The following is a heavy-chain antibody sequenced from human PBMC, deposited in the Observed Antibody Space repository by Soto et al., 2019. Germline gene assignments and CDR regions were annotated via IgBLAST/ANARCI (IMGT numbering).Heavy chain of an antibody. D-gene: IGHD2-8*01. V-gene: IGHV4-34*01. J-gene: IGHJ6*02. CDR3: ARVARLYCTNGVCYPGYYGMDV. CDR1: GGSFSGYY. Sequence: SETLSLTCAVYGGSFSGYYWSWIRQPPGRGLEWIGEINHSGSTNYNPSLKSRVTISVDTSKNQFSLKLSSVTAADTAVYYCARVARLYCTNGVCYPGYYGMDVWGQGTTVTVSS. CDR2: INHSGST.